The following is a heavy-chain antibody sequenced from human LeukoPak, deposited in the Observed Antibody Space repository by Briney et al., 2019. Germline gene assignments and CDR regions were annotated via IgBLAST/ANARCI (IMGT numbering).Heavy chain of an antibody. D-gene: IGHD6-6*01. CDR1: GGSISSYY. CDR2: IYYNGST. V-gene: IGHV4-59*05. Sequence: PSETLSLTCTVSGGSISSYYWSWIRQPAEKGLEWVGSIYYNGSTYYNPSRKSRVTISVDTSKKQFSLKLSSVTAADTAVYYCARRSSGFDYWDQGTLVTVSS. CDR3: ARRSSGFDY. J-gene: IGHJ4*02.